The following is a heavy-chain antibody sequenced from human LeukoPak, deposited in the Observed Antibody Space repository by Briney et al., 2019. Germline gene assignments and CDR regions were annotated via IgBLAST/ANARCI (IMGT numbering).Heavy chain of an antibody. CDR3: ARESLTTRVRYFDY. D-gene: IGHD3-9*01. V-gene: IGHV4-34*01. J-gene: IGHJ4*02. Sequence: SETLSLTCGVYGGSLSGYYWSWIRQPPEKGLEWIGEINHSGSTNYNPSLKSRVTISVDKSKNQFSLKLSSVTAADTAVYYCARESLTTRVRYFDYWGQGTLVTVSS. CDR2: INHSGST. CDR1: GGSLSGYY.